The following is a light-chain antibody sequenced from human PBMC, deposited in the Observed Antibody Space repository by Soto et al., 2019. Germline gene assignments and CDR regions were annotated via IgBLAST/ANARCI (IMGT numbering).Light chain of an antibody. CDR1: SSNIGAGYD. Sequence: QSVPTQPPSVSGAPGQRVTISCTGSSSNIGAGYDVHWYQHLPGTAPKLLIFGNSDRPSGVPDRFSGSKSGTSASLAITGLQADDEADYYCQSYDSSLSGVVFGGGTKLTVL. CDR3: QSYDSSLSGVV. J-gene: IGLJ2*01. V-gene: IGLV1-40*01. CDR2: GNS.